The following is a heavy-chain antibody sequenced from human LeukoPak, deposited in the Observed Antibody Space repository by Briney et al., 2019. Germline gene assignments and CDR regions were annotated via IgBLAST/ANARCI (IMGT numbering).Heavy chain of an antibody. Sequence: SETLSLTCTVSGGSISSSAYYWGWIRQSPGKGLDWIGSIYYSGSTYYNPSLKSRVTISVDTSKNQFSLKLNSVTAADTAIYYCARPPNTSYYGSGRGFFDLWGRGTLVTVSS. V-gene: IGHV4-39*01. CDR1: GGSISSSAYY. J-gene: IGHJ2*01. CDR3: ARPPNTSYYGSGRGFFDL. CDR2: IYYSGST. D-gene: IGHD3-10*01.